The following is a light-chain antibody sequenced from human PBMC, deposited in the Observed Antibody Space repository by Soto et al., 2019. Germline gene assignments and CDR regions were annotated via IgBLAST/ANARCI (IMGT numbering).Light chain of an antibody. Sequence: EIMMTQSPATLSVSPGGRATLSCRASQSVKSNLAWYQQKPGQAPRLLIHGASTRATGIPARFSGSGSGTEFTLIISSLQSEDFAVDYCKQYTQWPRTFGQGTKVDIK. CDR1: QSVKSN. V-gene: IGKV3-15*01. J-gene: IGKJ1*01. CDR2: GAS. CDR3: KQYTQWPRT.